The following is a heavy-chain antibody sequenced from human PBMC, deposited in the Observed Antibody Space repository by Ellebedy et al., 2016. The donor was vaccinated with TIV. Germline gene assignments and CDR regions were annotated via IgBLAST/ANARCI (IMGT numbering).Heavy chain of an antibody. J-gene: IGHJ6*02. CDR2: IIPILGIA. CDR1: GGTFSSYA. Sequence: AASVKVSCKASGGTFSSYAISWVRQAPGQGLEWMGMIIPILGIANYAQKFQGRVTITADKSTSTAYMDLSSLRSEDTAVYYCARDRDSSSWYFGGYYYYGMDVWGQGTTVTVSS. V-gene: IGHV1-69*04. CDR3: ARDRDSSSWYFGGYYYYGMDV. D-gene: IGHD6-13*01.